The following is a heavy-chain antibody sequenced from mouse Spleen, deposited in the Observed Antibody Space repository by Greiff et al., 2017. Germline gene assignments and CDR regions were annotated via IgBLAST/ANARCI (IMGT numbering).Heavy chain of an antibody. J-gene: IGHJ3*01. Sequence: VKLQESGAELVRPGASVTLSCKASGYTFTDYEMHWVKQTPVHGLEWIGAIDPETGGTAYNQKFKGKATLTADKSSSTAYMQLSSLTSEDSAVYFCARSYYDGSSWFAYWGQGTLVTVSA. CDR1: GYTFTDYE. CDR2: IDPETGGT. D-gene: IGHD1-1*01. V-gene: IGHV1-15*01. CDR3: ARSYYDGSSWFAY.